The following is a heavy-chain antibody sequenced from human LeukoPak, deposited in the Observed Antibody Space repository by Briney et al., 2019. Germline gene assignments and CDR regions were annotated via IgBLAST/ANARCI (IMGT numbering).Heavy chain of an antibody. V-gene: IGHV3-74*01. D-gene: IGHD1-26*01. CDR3: IRDYGAVGATNAFDI. CDR1: GFTFSRYW. J-gene: IGHJ3*02. Sequence: PGGSLRLSCAASGFTFSRYWMHWVRQVPGKGLVWVSRIDGDGSSTSYADFVKGRFTISRDNAQNTLYLQMNSLRVEDTAVYYCIRDYGAVGATNAFDIWGQGTMVTASS. CDR2: IDGDGSST.